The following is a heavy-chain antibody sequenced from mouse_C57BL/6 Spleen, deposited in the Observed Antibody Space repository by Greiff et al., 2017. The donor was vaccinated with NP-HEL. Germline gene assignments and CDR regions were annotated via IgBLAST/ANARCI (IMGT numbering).Heavy chain of an antibody. CDR1: GYAFSSSW. Sequence: SGPELVKPGASVKISCKASGYAFSSSWMNWVKQRPGKGLEWIGRIYPGDGDTNYNGKFKGKATLTADKSSSTAYMQLSSLTSEDSAVYFCATLIYDGYYWGQGTTLTVSS. V-gene: IGHV1-82*01. J-gene: IGHJ2*01. CDR2: IYPGDGDT. CDR3: ATLIYDGYY. D-gene: IGHD2-3*01.